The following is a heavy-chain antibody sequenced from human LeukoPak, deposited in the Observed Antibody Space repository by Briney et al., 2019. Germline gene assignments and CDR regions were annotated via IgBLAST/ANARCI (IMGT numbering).Heavy chain of an antibody. V-gene: IGHV4-59*08. CDR1: GGSISSYY. Sequence: SSETLSLTCTVSGGSISSYYWSWIRQPPGKGLEWIGYIYYSGSTNYNPSLKSRVTISVDTSKNQFSLKLSSVTAADTAVYFCASRYCSGGSCYFQHWGQGTLVTVSS. D-gene: IGHD2-15*01. J-gene: IGHJ1*01. CDR3: ASRYCSGGSCYFQH. CDR2: IYYSGST.